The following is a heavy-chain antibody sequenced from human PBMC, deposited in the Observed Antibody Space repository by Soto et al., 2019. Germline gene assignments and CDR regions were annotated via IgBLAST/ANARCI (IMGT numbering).Heavy chain of an antibody. V-gene: IGHV1-2*02. Sequence: ASVKVSCKASGYTFTGCYMHWVRQAPGQGLEWMGWINPNSGGTNYAQKFQGRVTMTRDTSISTAYMELSRLRSDDTAVYYCARDLYYDFWSGLPDYWGQGTLVTVSS. CDR2: INPNSGGT. J-gene: IGHJ4*02. CDR1: GYTFTGCY. D-gene: IGHD3-3*01. CDR3: ARDLYYDFWSGLPDY.